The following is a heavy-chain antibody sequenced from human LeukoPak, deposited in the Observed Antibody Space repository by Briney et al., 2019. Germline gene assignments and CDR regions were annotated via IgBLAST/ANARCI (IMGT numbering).Heavy chain of an antibody. CDR1: GFTFSSYS. CDR2: ISSSSSYI. J-gene: IGHJ5*02. D-gene: IGHD3-22*01. Sequence: PGGSLRLSCAASGFTFSSYSMNWVRQAPGKGLEWVSSISSSSSYIYYADSVKGRFTISRDNAKNSLYLQMNSLRVEDTAFYYCARDDLLHRNWFDLWGQGTLVTVSS. CDR3: ARDDLLHRNWFDL. V-gene: IGHV3-21*04.